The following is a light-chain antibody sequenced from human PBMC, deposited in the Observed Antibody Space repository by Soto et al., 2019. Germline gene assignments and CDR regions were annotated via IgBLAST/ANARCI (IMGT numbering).Light chain of an antibody. CDR3: QKYVNAPLT. CDR2: RAS. CDR1: QGITNF. Sequence: DIQMTQSPSSLSASVGDRVTITCRASQGITNFLAWYQQKPGKVPELLIYRASTLQSGVPSRFSGSGSGSDFTLTISSLQPEDVATYYCQKYVNAPLTFGGGTKVEIK. V-gene: IGKV1-27*01. J-gene: IGKJ4*01.